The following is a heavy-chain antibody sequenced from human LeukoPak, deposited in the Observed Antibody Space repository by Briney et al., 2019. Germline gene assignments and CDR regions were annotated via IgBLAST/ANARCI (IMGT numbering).Heavy chain of an antibody. V-gene: IGHV4-39*01. J-gene: IGHJ4*02. D-gene: IGHD3-16*01. Sequence: PSETLSLTCTVSGGYISNSTSFWAWLRQPPGKGLEWIGNVYYSGNTHYNPSLKSRVTITLDTSKSQFSLRLTAETAADTAVYFCARHGLYQDYGYWGQGILVTVSS. CDR1: GGYISNSTSF. CDR3: ARHGLYQDYGY. CDR2: VYYSGNT.